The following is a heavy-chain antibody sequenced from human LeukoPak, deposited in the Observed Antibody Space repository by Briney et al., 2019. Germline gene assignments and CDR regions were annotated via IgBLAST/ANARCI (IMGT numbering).Heavy chain of an antibody. CDR1: GFTFTSSA. D-gene: IGHD3-9*01. J-gene: IGHJ4*02. Sequence: SVKVSCKTSGFTFTSSAMQWVRHTRGQRLEWIGWIVVGSGYTHYAQKFHERVTITRDLSTSTAYMELSSLRSEDTAVYYCAAFNYDILTGRPPTYFDSWGQGTLVTVSS. CDR3: AAFNYDILTGRPPTYFDS. CDR2: IVVGSGYT. V-gene: IGHV1-58*02.